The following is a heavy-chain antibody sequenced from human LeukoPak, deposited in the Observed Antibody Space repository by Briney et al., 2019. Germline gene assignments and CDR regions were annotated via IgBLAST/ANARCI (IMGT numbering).Heavy chain of an antibody. J-gene: IGHJ4*02. V-gene: IGHV3-23*01. D-gene: IGHD3-22*01. Sequence: PGGSLRLSCAASGFTFSSYAMSWVRQAPGKGLEWVSAISGSGGSTYYADSVKGRFTISRDNSKNTLYLQMNSLRAEDTAVYYCARDYYDSSGYPMMYYFDYWGQGTLVTVSS. CDR1: GFTFSSYA. CDR2: ISGSGGST. CDR3: ARDYYDSSGYPMMYYFDY.